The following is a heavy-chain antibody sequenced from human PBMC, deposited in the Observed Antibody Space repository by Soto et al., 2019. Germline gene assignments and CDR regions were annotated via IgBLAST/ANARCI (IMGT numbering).Heavy chain of an antibody. CDR3: AKGSGLIVLMVYAAPWSLGYFDY. D-gene: IGHD2-8*01. J-gene: IGHJ4*02. Sequence: GGSLRLSCAASGFTFSSYAMSWVRQAPGKGLEWVSAISGSGGSTYYADSVKGRFTISRDNSKNTLYLQMNSLRAEDTAVYYCAKGSGLIVLMVYAAPWSLGYFDYWGQGTLVTVSS. V-gene: IGHV3-23*01. CDR1: GFTFSSYA. CDR2: ISGSGGST.